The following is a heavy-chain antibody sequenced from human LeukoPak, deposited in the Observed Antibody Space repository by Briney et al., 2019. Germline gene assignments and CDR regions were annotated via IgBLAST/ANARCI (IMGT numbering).Heavy chain of an antibody. V-gene: IGHV3-23*01. CDR3: AKDRDIVGASYFDY. J-gene: IGHJ4*02. Sequence: PGASLRLSCAASGSTFSSYAMSWVRQAPGKGLEWVSAISGSGGSTYYADSVKGRFTISRDNSKNTLYLQMNSLRAEDTAVYYCAKDRDIVGASYFDYWGQGTLVTVSS. D-gene: IGHD1-26*01. CDR1: GSTFSSYA. CDR2: ISGSGGST.